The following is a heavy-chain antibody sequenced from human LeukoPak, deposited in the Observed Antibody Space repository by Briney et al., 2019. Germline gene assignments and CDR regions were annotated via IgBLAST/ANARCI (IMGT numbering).Heavy chain of an antibody. D-gene: IGHD3-22*01. Sequence: SETLSLTCAVYGGSFSGYYWSWIRQPPGKGLEWIGEINHSGSTNYNPSLKSRVTISVDTSKNQFSLKLSSVTAADTAVYYCARHLQHWTYYYDSSGYYSGWFDPWGQGTLVTVSS. CDR2: INHSGST. CDR3: ARHLQHWTYYYDSSGYYSGWFDP. V-gene: IGHV4-34*01. J-gene: IGHJ5*02. CDR1: GGSFSGYY.